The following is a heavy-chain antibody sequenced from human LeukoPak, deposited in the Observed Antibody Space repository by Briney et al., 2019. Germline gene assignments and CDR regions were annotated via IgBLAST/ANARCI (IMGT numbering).Heavy chain of an antibody. V-gene: IGHV3-66*01. Sequence: GGSLRLSCAASGFTVSSNYMSWVRQAPGKGLEWVSVIYSGGSTYYADSVKGRFTISRDNSKNTLYLQMNSLRAEDTAVYYCARGIAAAGTTRDYRGQGTLVTVSS. J-gene: IGHJ4*02. CDR3: ARGIAAAGTTRDY. CDR2: IYSGGST. D-gene: IGHD6-13*01. CDR1: GFTVSSNY.